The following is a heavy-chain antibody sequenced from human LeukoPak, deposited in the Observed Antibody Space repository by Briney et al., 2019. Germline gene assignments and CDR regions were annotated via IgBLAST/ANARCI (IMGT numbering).Heavy chain of an antibody. CDR1: GFTFSNYA. J-gene: IGHJ4*02. V-gene: IGHV3-23*01. D-gene: IGHD3-22*01. CDR2: MSGSGSST. Sequence: GGSLRLSCAASGFTFSNYAMSWVRQAPGKGLEWVSAMSGSGSSTWYADSVKCRLTISRDNSKNTLFLQMNSLRAEDTAVYYCAKDLYDSSGSRYDYWGQGTLVTVSS. CDR3: AKDLYDSSGSRYDY.